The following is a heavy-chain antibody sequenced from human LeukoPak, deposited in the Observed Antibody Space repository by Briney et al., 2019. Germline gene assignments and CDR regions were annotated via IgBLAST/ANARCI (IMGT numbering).Heavy chain of an antibody. J-gene: IGHJ4*02. CDR2: ISYDGSHK. Sequence: PGGSLRLSCAASGFTFSSYSMHWVRQAPGKGLEWVTVISYDGSHKFYADSVQGRFTISRDNSKSTLCLQMNSLRAEDTAVYYCAKQLGYCSDGSCYFPYWGQGTLVTVSS. V-gene: IGHV3-30*04. CDR3: AKQLGYCSDGSCYFPY. CDR1: GFTFSSYS. D-gene: IGHD2-15*01.